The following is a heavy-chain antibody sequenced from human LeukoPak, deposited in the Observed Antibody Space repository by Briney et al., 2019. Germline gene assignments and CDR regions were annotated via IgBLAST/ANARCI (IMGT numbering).Heavy chain of an antibody. Sequence: PGASVKVSCKASGYTFTDYYIHWVRQAPGQGLEWMGWINPNSGGTNYAQKFQGRVTMTRDTSISTAYMELSRLRSDDTAVYYCARYRLTFGGHIDPWGQGTLVTVSS. CDR2: INPNSGGT. CDR1: GYTFTDYY. J-gene: IGHJ5*02. D-gene: IGHD3-16*01. CDR3: ARYRLTFGGHIDP. V-gene: IGHV1-2*02.